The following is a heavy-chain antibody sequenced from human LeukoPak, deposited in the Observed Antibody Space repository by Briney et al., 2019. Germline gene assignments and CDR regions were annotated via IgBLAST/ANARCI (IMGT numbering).Heavy chain of an antibody. V-gene: IGHV4-4*07. CDR3: ARDGCCSGGSCYKGFMDV. D-gene: IGHD2-15*01. Sequence: SETLSLTCTVSGGSISSYYWSWIRQPAGKGLEWIGRIYTSGSTNYNPSLKSRVTMSVDTSKNQFSLKLSSVTAADTAVYYCARDGCCSGGSCYKGFMDVWGKGTTVTVSS. CDR2: IYTSGST. CDR1: GGSISSYY. J-gene: IGHJ6*03.